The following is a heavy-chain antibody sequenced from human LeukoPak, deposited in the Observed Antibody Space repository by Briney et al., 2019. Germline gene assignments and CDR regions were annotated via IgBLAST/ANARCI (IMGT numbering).Heavy chain of an antibody. CDR2: ISYDGRNK. D-gene: IGHD6-19*01. CDR1: GFTFSSYA. CDR3: ARPYSSGWYGDFDY. J-gene: IGHJ4*02. Sequence: PGGSLRLSCAASGFTFSSYAMHWVRKAPGKGLEWVAAISYDGRNKYYADSVKGRFTISRDNSKNTLYLQMNSLRAEDTAVYYCARPYSSGWYGDFDYWGQGTLVSVSS. V-gene: IGHV3-30*04.